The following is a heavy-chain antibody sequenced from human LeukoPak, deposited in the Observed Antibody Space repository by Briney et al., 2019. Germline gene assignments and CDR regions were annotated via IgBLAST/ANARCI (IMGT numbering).Heavy chain of an antibody. CDR2: ISGNGGST. D-gene: IGHD1-26*01. J-gene: IGHJ4*02. CDR1: GFTFSSYA. V-gene: IGHV3-64*01. CDR3: ARAPYSGSYSDY. Sequence: GGSLRLSCAASGFTFSSYAMHWVRQAPGKGLEYVSVISGNGGSTFYANSVEGRFTISRDISKNTLYLQMGSLRAEDMAVYYCARAPYSGSYSDYWGQGTMVTVSS.